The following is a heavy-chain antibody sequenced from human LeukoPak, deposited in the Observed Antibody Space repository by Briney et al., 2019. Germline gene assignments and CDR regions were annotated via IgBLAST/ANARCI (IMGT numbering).Heavy chain of an antibody. J-gene: IGHJ4*02. V-gene: IGHV1-2*02. D-gene: IGHD1-26*01. Sequence: ASVTVSCKASGYTFTGYYMHWVRQAPGQGLEWMGWINPNSGATNYAQKFQGRVTMTRDTSISTAYMELSRLRSDDTAMYYCARDHGYTGNYLGPIDYWGQGTLVTVSS. CDR3: ARDHGYTGNYLGPIDY. CDR1: GYTFTGYY. CDR2: INPNSGAT.